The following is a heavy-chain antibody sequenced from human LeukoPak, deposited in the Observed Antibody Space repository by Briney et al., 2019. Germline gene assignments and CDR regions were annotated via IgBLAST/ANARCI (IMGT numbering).Heavy chain of an antibody. CDR3: ARGFVRFLEDRHYYYYYGMDV. J-gene: IGHJ6*02. CDR1: GGSISSGDYY. D-gene: IGHD3-3*01. Sequence: SETLSLTCTVSGGSISSGDYYWSWIRQPPGKGLEWIGYIYYSGSTYYNPSLKSRVTISVDTSKNQSSLKLSSVTAADTAVYYCARGFVRFLEDRHYYYYYGMDVWGQGTTVTVSS. CDR2: IYYSGST. V-gene: IGHV4-30-4*01.